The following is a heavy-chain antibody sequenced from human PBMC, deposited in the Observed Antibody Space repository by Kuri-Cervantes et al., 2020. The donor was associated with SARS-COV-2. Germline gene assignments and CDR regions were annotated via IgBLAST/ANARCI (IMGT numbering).Heavy chain of an antibody. J-gene: IGHJ3*02. V-gene: IGHV4-30-4*08. Sequence: SETLSLTCTVSGGSISSGDYYWSWIRQPPGKGLEWIGYIYYSGSTYYNPSLKSRVTISVDTSKNQFSLKLSSVTAADTAVYYCAREAGGIAARADAFDIWGQGTMVTVSS. D-gene: IGHD6-13*01. CDR3: AREAGGIAARADAFDI. CDR2: IYYSGST. CDR1: GGSISSGDYY.